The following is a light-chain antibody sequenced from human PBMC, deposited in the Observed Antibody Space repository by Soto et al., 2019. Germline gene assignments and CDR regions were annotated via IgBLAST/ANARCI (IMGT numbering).Light chain of an antibody. Sequence: QSALTQPASVSGSPGQSITISCTGTSSDVGGYIYVSWYQQHPGKAPKLMIYDVTSRPSGVSYRFSGSKSGNTASLTNSGLQAEDEADYYCSSYTTSSSYVFGTGTKVTVL. CDR3: SSYTTSSSYV. CDR1: SSDVGGYIY. V-gene: IGLV2-14*01. CDR2: DVT. J-gene: IGLJ1*01.